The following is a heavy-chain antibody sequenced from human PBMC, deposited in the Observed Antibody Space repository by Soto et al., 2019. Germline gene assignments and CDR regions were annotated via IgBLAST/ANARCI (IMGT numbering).Heavy chain of an antibody. CDR3: ARVRVLRGLIPSHFGL. CDR1: WGTFNSYG. J-gene: IGHJ1*01. Sequence: ASVKVSCKASWGTFNSYGMSWVRQAPGQGLDWMGVIIPLYGTLNYAQKFQGSASITADKSTSTAYMDLNSLRSDDTAVYYCARVRVLRGLIPSHFGLWGQGTKVTVCS. D-gene: IGHD3-10*01. CDR2: IIPLYGTL. V-gene: IGHV1-69*06.